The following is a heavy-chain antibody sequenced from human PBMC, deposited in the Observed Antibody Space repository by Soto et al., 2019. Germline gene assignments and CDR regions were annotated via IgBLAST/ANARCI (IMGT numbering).Heavy chain of an antibody. V-gene: IGHV1-69*13. CDR1: GYTFTSYD. D-gene: IGHD3-10*01. CDR2: IIPIFGTA. Sequence: ASVKVSCKASGYTFTSYDINWVRQAPGQGLEWMGGIIPIFGTANYAQKFQGRVTITADESTSTAYMELSSLRSEDTAVYYCASISYGSGSYYNGYYYGMDVWGQGTTVTVSS. J-gene: IGHJ6*02. CDR3: ASISYGSGSYYNGYYYGMDV.